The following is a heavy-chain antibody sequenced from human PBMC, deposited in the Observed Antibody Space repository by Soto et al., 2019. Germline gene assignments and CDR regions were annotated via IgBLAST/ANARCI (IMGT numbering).Heavy chain of an antibody. J-gene: IGHJ6*04. CDR3: ARDAPIVWGVIITGHTYYYYGINV. V-gene: IGHV1-69*13. CDR2: IIPIFGTA. CDR1: RGTISSYA. Sequence: SVKPSCKDSRGTISSYASCWARQAPGQGLEWMGGIIPIFGTANYAQKFQGRVTITADESTSTAYMELSSLRSEDTAVYYCARDAPIVWGVIITGHTYYYYGINVWGNGTTVTV. D-gene: IGHD3-10*01.